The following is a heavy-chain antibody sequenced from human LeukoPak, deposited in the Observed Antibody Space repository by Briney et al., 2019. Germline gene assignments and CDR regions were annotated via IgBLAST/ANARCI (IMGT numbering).Heavy chain of an antibody. J-gene: IGHJ4*02. V-gene: IGHV3-30*02. CDR2: IRYDGSNK. CDR1: GFTFSSYG. CDR3: AKGGAVVLSPFDY. D-gene: IGHD2/OR15-2a*01. Sequence: GGSLRLSCAASGFTFSSYGMHWVRQAPGKGLEWVAFIRYDGSNKYYGDSLKGRFTISRDNSKNTLSLQMNSLRAEDTAIYYCAKGGAVVLSPFDYWGQGTLVTVSS.